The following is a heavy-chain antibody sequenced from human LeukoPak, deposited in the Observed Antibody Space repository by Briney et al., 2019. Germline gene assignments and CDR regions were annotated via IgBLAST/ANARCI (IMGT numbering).Heavy chain of an antibody. Sequence: GRSLRLSCAASGFTFDDYAMHWVRQAPGKGLEWVSGISWNSGSIGYADSVKGRFTTSRDNAKNSLYLQMNSLRAEDTALYYCAKDTATRYYYGMDVWGQGTTVTVSS. CDR1: GFTFDDYA. D-gene: IGHD2-15*01. V-gene: IGHV3-9*01. J-gene: IGHJ6*02. CDR3: AKDTATRYYYGMDV. CDR2: ISWNSGSI.